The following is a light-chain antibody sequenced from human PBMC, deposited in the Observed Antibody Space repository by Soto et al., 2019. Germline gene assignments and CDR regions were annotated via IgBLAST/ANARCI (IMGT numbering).Light chain of an antibody. CDR1: QGVGST. V-gene: IGKV3-15*01. J-gene: IGKJ4*01. Sequence: ELVLTQSPATLSVSPGERATLSCSASQGVGSTLAWYQQAPVQAPRLLIYDASTTATGVPARFSGAGSGTEFTLTISSLQSDYFAVYYCQPYKNWPLSFGGGTSVES. CDR2: DAS. CDR3: QPYKNWPLS.